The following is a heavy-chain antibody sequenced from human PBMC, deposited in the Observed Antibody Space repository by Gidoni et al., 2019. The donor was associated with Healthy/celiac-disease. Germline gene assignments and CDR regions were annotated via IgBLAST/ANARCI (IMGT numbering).Heavy chain of an antibody. Sequence: QVQLQQSGPGLVKPSPTLSLTCAIPGDRVSRTSAAWNWIRQSPSRGLEWLGRTYYRSKWYNDYAVSVKSRITINPDTSKNQFSLQLNSVTPEDTAVYYCARGTRQQLVRLWFDPWGQGTLVTVSS. J-gene: IGHJ5*02. CDR3: ARGTRQQLVRLWFDP. CDR1: GDRVSRTSAA. CDR2: TYYRSKWYN. D-gene: IGHD6-13*01. V-gene: IGHV6-1*01.